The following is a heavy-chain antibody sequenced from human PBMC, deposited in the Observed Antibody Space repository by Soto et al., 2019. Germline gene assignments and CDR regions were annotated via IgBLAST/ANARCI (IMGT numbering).Heavy chain of an antibody. CDR3: ARTVGRKQTSNWFDP. J-gene: IGHJ5*02. CDR1: GGSISSGGYY. CDR2: IYYSGST. V-gene: IGHV4-31*03. Sequence: SETLSLTCTVSGGSISSGGYYWSWIRQHPGKGFVWIGYIYYSGSTYYNPSLKSRVTISVDTSKNQFSLKLSSVTAADTAVYYCARTVGRKQTSNWFDPWGQGTLVTVSS. D-gene: IGHD1-26*01.